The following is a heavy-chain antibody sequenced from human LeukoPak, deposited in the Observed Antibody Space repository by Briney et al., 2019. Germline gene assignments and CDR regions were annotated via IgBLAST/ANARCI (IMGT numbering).Heavy chain of an antibody. CDR3: AREGSGDDSTFDY. CDR1: GYTFTGYY. D-gene: IGHD1-26*01. V-gene: IGHV1-2*02. CDR2: INPNSGGT. Sequence: GASVKVSCKASGYTFTGYYIHWVRQAPGQGLEWMGWINPNSGGTIYAQKFQGRVTMTRDTSISTAYMELSRLRSDDTAVYYCAREGSGDDSTFDYWGQGTLVTVSS. J-gene: IGHJ4*02.